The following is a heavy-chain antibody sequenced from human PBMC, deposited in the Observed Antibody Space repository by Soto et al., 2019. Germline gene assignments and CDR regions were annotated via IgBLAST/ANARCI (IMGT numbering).Heavy chain of an antibody. CDR2: IYYSGST. CDR1: GGSVSSGSYY. D-gene: IGHD6-25*01. J-gene: IGHJ3*02. V-gene: IGHV4-31*03. Sequence: SETLSLTCTVSGGSVSSGSYYWSWIRQHPGKGLEWIGYIYYSGSTYYNPSLKSRVTISVDTSKNQFSLKLSSVTAADTAVYYCARVSASAAFDIWGQGTRVTVSS. CDR3: ARVSASAAFDI.